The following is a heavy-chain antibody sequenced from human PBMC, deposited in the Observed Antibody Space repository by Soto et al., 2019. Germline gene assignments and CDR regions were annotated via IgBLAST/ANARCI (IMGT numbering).Heavy chain of an antibody. CDR2: ISGSGGST. J-gene: IGHJ4*01. CDR1: GFTFSSYA. D-gene: IGHD2-15*01. V-gene: IGHV3-23*01. CDR3: AKGSCSGGSCYPDY. Sequence: PGGSLRLSCAASGFTFSSYAMSWVRQAPGKGLEWVSAISGSGGSTYYADSVKGRFTISRDNSKNTLYLQMNSLRAEDTAVYYCAKGSCSGGSCYPDYWGHGTLVTVSS.